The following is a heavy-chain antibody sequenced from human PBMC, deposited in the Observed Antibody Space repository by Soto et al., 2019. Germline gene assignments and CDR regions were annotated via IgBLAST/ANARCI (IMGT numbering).Heavy chain of an antibody. CDR1: GFMFSAYA. V-gene: IGHV3-30-3*01. D-gene: IGHD6-19*01. CDR3: ARDPSPYTSGWYGIDF. J-gene: IGHJ4*01. Sequence: GSLRLSCTASGFMFSAYAMLWVRQAPGKGLEWVAAMSYDGTNKYYADSLKGRFTISRDNSKNTLFLQMSSLTADDSAVYYCARDPSPYTSGWYGIDFWGLGTLVTVSS. CDR2: MSYDGTNK.